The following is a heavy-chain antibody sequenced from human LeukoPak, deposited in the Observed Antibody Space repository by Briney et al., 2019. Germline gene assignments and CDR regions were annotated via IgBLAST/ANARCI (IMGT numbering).Heavy chain of an antibody. V-gene: IGHV3-30-3*01. D-gene: IGHD1-26*01. CDR3: AKADSLSIVGRPYYFDY. J-gene: IGHJ4*02. Sequence: GGSLRLSCAASGFTFSSYAMHWVRQAPGKGLEWVAVISYDGSNKYYADSVKGRFTISRDNSKNTLYLQMNSLRAEDTAVYYCAKADSLSIVGRPYYFDYWGQGTLVTVSS. CDR2: ISYDGSNK. CDR1: GFTFSSYA.